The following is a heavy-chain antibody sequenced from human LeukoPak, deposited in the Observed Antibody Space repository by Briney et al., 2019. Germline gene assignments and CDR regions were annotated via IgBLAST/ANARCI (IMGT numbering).Heavy chain of an antibody. CDR3: AREGLLWFGEYRGRFFDY. J-gene: IGHJ4*02. CDR2: VNHSGST. V-gene: IGHV4-34*01. CDR1: GGSFSGYY. Sequence: SETLSLTCAVYGGSFSGYYWSWIRQPPGKGLEWIGEVNHSGSTNYNPSLKSRVTISVDTSKNQFSLKLSSVTAADTAVYYCAREGLLWFGEYRGRFFDYWGQGTLVTVSS. D-gene: IGHD3-10*01.